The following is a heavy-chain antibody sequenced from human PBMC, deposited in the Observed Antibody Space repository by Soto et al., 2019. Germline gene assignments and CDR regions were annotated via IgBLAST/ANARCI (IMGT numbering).Heavy chain of an antibody. D-gene: IGHD7-27*01. Sequence: QVQLQELGPGLVKPSETLSLTCTVSGGAISNHYWSWIRQPPGKGLEWIGNIYYNGNTNCTPSLKSPVTMSVDTAKNQISLKLSSVTAADTAVYYCARANWYSEYWGQGALVTVSS. V-gene: IGHV4-59*11. CDR1: GGAISNHY. CDR2: IYYNGNT. J-gene: IGHJ4*02. CDR3: ARANWYSEY.